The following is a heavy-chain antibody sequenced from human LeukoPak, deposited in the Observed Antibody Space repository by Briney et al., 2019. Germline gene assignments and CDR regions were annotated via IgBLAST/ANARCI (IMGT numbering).Heavy chain of an antibody. CDR1: GGSFSGYY. CDR2: INHSGST. D-gene: IGHD4-23*01. Sequence: PSETLSLTCAVYGGSFSGYYWSWLRQPPGKGLEWIGEINHSGSTNYHPSLKSRVTISVDTAKNQISLKLSSVTAADTAVYYCAYGGNSWGYDWFDPWGQGSLVTVSA. J-gene: IGHJ5*02. V-gene: IGHV4-34*01. CDR3: AYGGNSWGYDWFDP.